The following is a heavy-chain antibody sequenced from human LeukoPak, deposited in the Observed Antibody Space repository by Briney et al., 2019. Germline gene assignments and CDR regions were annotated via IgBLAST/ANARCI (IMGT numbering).Heavy chain of an antibody. D-gene: IGHD1-26*01. CDR1: GFTFSSYS. J-gene: IGHJ4*02. V-gene: IGHV3-21*01. CDR3: ARSTVGATLYFDY. Sequence: GGSLRLSCAASGFTFSSYSMNWVRQAPGKGLEWVSSISSSSSYIYYADSVKGRFTISRDNAKNSLYLQMNSLRAEDTAVCYCARSTVGATLYFDYWGQGTLVTVSS. CDR2: ISSSSSYI.